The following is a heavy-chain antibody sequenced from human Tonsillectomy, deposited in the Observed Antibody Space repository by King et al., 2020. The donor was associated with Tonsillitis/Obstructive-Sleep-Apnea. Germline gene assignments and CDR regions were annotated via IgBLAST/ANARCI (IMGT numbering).Heavy chain of an antibody. D-gene: IGHD2-2*02. CDR2: IYWDDDK. J-gene: IGHJ4*02. V-gene: IGHV2-5*02. CDR1: GFSLSTSGVG. CDR3: AHNLYRSSTSWYMGAFDY. Sequence: FTLQESGPTLVKPTQTLTLTCTFSGFSLSTSGVGVGWIRQPPGKALEWLALIYWDDDKRYSPSLKSRLTITKDTSKNQVVLTMTNMDPVDTATYYCAHNLYRSSTSWYMGAFDYWGQGTLVTVSS.